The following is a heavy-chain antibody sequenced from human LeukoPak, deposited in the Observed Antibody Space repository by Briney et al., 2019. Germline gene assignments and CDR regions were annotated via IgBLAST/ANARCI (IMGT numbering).Heavy chain of an antibody. CDR2: INHSGST. Sequence: PSETLSLTCAVYGGSFSGYYWSWIRQPPGKGLEWIGEINHSGSTNYNPSLKSRVTISVDTSKNQFSLKLSSVTAADTAVYYCVLQLVSFDYWGQGTLVTVSS. V-gene: IGHV4-34*01. CDR3: VLQLVSFDY. J-gene: IGHJ4*02. D-gene: IGHD6-13*01. CDR1: GGSFSGYY.